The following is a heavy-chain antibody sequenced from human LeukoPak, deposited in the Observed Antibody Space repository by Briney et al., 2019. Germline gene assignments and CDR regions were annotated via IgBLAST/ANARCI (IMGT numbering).Heavy chain of an antibody. CDR3: ARDYPPGVSFDH. CDR2: IKEDGSDK. V-gene: IGHV3-7*05. J-gene: IGHJ4*02. D-gene: IGHD3-16*02. CDR1: GFTFRSYW. Sequence: GGSLRLSCAASGFTFRSYWMAWVRQAPGKGLEWVANIKEDGSDKYYVDSVKGRFTISRDNAKNSLYLQMNSLRAEDTAVYYCARDYPPGVSFDHWGQGTLVTVSS.